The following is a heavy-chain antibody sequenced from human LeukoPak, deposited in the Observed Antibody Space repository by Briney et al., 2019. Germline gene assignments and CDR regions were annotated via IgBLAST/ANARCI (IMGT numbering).Heavy chain of an antibody. V-gene: IGHV1-69*01. Sequence: SVKVSCKASGGTFSSYAISCVRQAPGQGLEWMGGIIPIFGTANYAQKFQGRVTITADESTSTAYMELSSLRSEVTAVYYCARGEGSRSLSGWYAAYFDYWGQGTLVTVSS. CDR3: ARGEGSRSLSGWYAAYFDY. D-gene: IGHD6-19*01. J-gene: IGHJ4*02. CDR2: IIPIFGTA. CDR1: GGTFSSYA.